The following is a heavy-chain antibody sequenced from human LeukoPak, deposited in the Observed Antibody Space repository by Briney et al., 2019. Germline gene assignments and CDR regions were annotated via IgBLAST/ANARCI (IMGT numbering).Heavy chain of an antibody. CDR1: GGSISSGGYS. CDR3: ARASDSIDY. Sequence: SQTLSLTCAVSGGSISSGGYSWSWIRQPPGKGLEWIGYIYHSGGTYYNPSLKSRVTISVDRSKNQFSLKLSSVTAADTAVYYCARASDSIDYWGQGTLVTVSS. J-gene: IGHJ4*02. D-gene: IGHD6-13*01. V-gene: IGHV4-30-2*01. CDR2: IYHSGGT.